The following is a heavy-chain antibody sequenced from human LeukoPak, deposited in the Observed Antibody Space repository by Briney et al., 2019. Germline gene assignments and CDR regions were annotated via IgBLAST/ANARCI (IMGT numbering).Heavy chain of an antibody. V-gene: IGHV4-34*01. J-gene: IGHJ4*02. CDR3: ARRLNYYGSGSYYGY. Sequence: SETLSLTCAVYGGSFSGYYWSWIRQPPGKGLEWIGEINHSESTNYNPSLKSRVTISVDTSKNQFSLKLSSVTAADTAVYYCARRLNYYGSGSYYGYWGQGTLVTVSS. CDR1: GGSFSGYY. D-gene: IGHD3-10*01. CDR2: INHSEST.